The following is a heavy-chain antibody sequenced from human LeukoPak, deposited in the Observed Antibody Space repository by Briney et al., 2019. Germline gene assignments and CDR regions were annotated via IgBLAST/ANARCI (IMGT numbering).Heavy chain of an antibody. CDR1: GYSISSGYY. Sequence: SETLSLTCTVSGYSISSGYYWGWIRQPPGKGLEWIGSIYHSGSTYYNPSLKSRVTISVDTSKNQFSLRLSSVTAADTAVYYCARHGSSGWYRSQDFDYWGQGTLVTVSS. CDR2: IYHSGST. D-gene: IGHD6-19*01. J-gene: IGHJ4*02. CDR3: ARHGSSGWYRSQDFDY. V-gene: IGHV4-38-2*02.